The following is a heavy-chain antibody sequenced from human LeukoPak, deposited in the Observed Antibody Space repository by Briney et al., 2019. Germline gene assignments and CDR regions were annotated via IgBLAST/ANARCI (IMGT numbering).Heavy chain of an antibody. D-gene: IGHD3-10*01. CDR3: STGSGHAFDI. CDR1: GLTFSRYW. J-gene: IGHJ3*02. Sequence: GGSLRLSCAASGLTFSRYWMHWVRQVPGKGLVWVSRINSDGSSTSYADSVKGRFTISRDNAKNTLYVQMNSLRAEDTAVYYCSTGSGHAFDIWGRGTMVTVSS. CDR2: INSDGSST. V-gene: IGHV3-74*01.